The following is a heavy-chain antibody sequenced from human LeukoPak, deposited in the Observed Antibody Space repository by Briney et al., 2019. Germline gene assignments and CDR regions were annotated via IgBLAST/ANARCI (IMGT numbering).Heavy chain of an antibody. D-gene: IGHD3-16*01. CDR3: GRAFPPLRTSSAGDL. V-gene: IGHV3-21*06. Sequence: GGALRLSCSASGFTFSDYDMNCVREAPGKGVEWISAISGRSSHTYYGGSVKGRFSISRDNAKNLLYLQMNGLGAEDTAVYYCGRAFPPLRTSSAGDLWGQGTLVTVSS. CDR2: ISGRSSHT. CDR1: GFTFSDYD. J-gene: IGHJ4*02.